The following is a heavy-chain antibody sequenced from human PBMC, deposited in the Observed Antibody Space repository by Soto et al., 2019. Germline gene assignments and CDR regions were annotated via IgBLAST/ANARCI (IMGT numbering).Heavy chain of an antibody. CDR1: GYTFTNYG. CDR3: ARLRQLVGYFYYYMDV. Sequence: QVQLLQSGAEVKKPGASVKVSCKASGYTFTNYGITWVRQAPGQGLEWMGWISAYNGNTHYTQRLQGRGTMTTDTSTSTACMELRGLRSDDTAMYYCARLRQLVGYFYYYMDVWGKGTTVTVSS. CDR2: ISAYNGNT. V-gene: IGHV1-18*01. D-gene: IGHD6-6*01. J-gene: IGHJ6*03.